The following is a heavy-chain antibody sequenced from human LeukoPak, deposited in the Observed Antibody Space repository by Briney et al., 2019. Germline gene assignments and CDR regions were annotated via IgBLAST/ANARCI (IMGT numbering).Heavy chain of an antibody. CDR2: MNPNGGI. Sequence: ASLKVSCKASGYIFTDYYIHWVRQAPGQGLEWMGWMNPNGGIDYAQKFHGRVTLTRDTSITTAFMELSSLRSEDTAVYYCAREALVCSGGSCYSKAFDIWGQGTMVTVSS. J-gene: IGHJ3*02. CDR3: AREALVCSGGSCYSKAFDI. V-gene: IGHV1-2*02. D-gene: IGHD2-15*01. CDR1: GYIFTDYY.